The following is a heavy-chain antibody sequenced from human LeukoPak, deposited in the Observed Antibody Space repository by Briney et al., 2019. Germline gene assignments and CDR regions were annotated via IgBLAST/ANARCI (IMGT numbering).Heavy chain of an antibody. CDR3: AKGTIRYCSSTGCYIDY. J-gene: IGHJ4*02. CDR2: IQYDGSNK. V-gene: IGHV3-30*02. D-gene: IGHD2-2*01. Sequence: GGSLRLSCAASGFTFSGYGMHWVRQAPGKGLEWVALIQYDGSNKYYADSVKGRFTISRDNSKNTLYLQMNSLRAEDTAVYYCAKGTIRYCSSTGCYIDYWGQGTLVTVSS. CDR1: GFTFSGYG.